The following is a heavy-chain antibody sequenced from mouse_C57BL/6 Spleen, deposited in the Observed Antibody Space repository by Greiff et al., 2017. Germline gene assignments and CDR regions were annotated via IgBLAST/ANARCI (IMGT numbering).Heavy chain of an antibody. CDR2: ISNLAYSI. J-gene: IGHJ4*01. CDR3: ARGEDLYAMDD. V-gene: IGHV5-15*01. Sequence: EVKLVESGGGLVQPGGSLKLSCAASGFTFSDYGMAWVRQAPRKGPEWVAFISNLAYSIYYADTVTGRFPISRENAKNTLYLEMSSLRSEDTAMYYCARGEDLYAMDDWGQGTSVTVSS. CDR1: GFTFSDYG.